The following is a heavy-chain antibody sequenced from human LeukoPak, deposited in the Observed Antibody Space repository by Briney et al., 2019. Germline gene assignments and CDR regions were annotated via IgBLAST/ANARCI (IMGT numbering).Heavy chain of an antibody. Sequence: GASVKVSCKASGYTFTSYYMHWVRQAPGQGLEWMGIINPSGGSTSYAQKFQGRVTMTRDTSTSTVYMELSSLRSEDTAEYYCARERLRGNWFDPWGQGTLVTVSS. J-gene: IGHJ5*02. CDR2: INPSGGST. D-gene: IGHD6-25*01. CDR1: GYTFTSYY. CDR3: ARERLRGNWFDP. V-gene: IGHV1-46*01.